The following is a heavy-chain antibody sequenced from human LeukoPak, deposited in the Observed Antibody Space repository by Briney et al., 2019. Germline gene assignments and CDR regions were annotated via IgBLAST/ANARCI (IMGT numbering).Heavy chain of an antibody. CDR1: GGSISSDH. D-gene: IGHD6-19*01. CDR3: ARYSSGWRSFDI. V-gene: IGHV4-59*01. CDR2: IYYSGST. J-gene: IGHJ3*02. Sequence: SETLSLTCTVSGGSISSDHWNWIRQPPGKGLEWIGYIYYSGSTNYNPSLKSRVTISVDTSKNQFSLNLSSVTAADTAVYYCARYSSGWRSFDIWGQGTMVTVSS.